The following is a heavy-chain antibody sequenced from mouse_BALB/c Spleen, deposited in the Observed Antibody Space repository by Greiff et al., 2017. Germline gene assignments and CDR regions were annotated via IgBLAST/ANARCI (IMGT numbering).Heavy chain of an antibody. CDR2: IDPANGNT. V-gene: IGHV14-3*02. CDR1: GFNIKDTY. J-gene: IGHJ1*01. CDR3: ARGDDYDGWYFDV. D-gene: IGHD2-4*01. Sequence: EVQGVESGAELVKPGASVKLSCTASGFNIKDTYMHWVKQRPEQGLEWIGRIDPANGNTKYDPKFQGKATITADTSSNTAYLQLSSLTSEDTAVYYCARGDDYDGWYFDVWGAGTTVTVSS.